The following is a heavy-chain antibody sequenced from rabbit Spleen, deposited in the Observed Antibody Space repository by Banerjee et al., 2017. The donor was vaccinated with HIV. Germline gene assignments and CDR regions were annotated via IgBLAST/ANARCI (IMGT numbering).Heavy chain of an antibody. D-gene: IGHD1-1*01. J-gene: IGHJ4*01. CDR1: GFSFNSGYD. CDR2: AYAGSSGST. V-gene: IGHV1S40*01. Sequence: QQLEESGGGLVKPGASLTLTCKASGFSFNSGYDMCWVRQAPGKGLEWVACAYAGSSGSTYSATWAKGRFTISKTSSTTVTLQMTSLTAADTATYFCASGYSDIYFSLWGPGTLVTVS. CDR3: ASGYSDIYFSL.